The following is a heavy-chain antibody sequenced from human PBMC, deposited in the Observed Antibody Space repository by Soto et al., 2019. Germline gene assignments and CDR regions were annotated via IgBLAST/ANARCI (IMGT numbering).Heavy chain of an antibody. D-gene: IGHD6-19*01. V-gene: IGHV3-15*07. Sequence: EVQLVESGGGLVKPGGSLRLSCAASGFTFSNAWMNWVRQAPGKGLECVGRIKSKTDGGTTDYAAPVKGRFTISRDDSKNTLYLQMNSLKTEDPAVYYSTTEQWLAGCDYWGQGTLVTVSS. CDR3: TTEQWLAGCDY. J-gene: IGHJ4*02. CDR1: GFTFSNAW. CDR2: IKSKTDGGTT.